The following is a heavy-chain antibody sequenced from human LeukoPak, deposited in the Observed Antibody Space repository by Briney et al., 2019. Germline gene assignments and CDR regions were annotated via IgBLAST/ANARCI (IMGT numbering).Heavy chain of an antibody. D-gene: IGHD5-18*01. Sequence: GGSLRLSCAASGFTFSSYWMNWARQAPGKGLEWVASINHNGNVNYYVDSVKGRFTISRENAKNSLYLQMNSLRAGDTAVYYCARDSSGYGNAFDIWGQGTMVTVSS. J-gene: IGHJ3*02. CDR3: ARDSSGYGNAFDI. V-gene: IGHV3-7*01. CDR1: GFTFSSYW. CDR2: INHNGNVN.